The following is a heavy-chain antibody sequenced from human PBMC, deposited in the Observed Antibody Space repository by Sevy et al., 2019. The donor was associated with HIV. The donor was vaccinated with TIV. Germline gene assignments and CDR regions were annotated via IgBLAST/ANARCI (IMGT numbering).Heavy chain of an antibody. CDR3: ARRPEAQPPYFDY. J-gene: IGHJ4*02. V-gene: IGHV4-59*01. CDR2: IYYSGNT. Sequence: SETLSLTCTVSGGSISSYYWSWIRQPPGKGLEWIGYIYYSGNTNYNPSLKSRVTISVDTSKKQFSLKLSSVTAADTAVYYCARRPEAQPPYFDYWGQGTLVTVSS. CDR1: GGSISSYY.